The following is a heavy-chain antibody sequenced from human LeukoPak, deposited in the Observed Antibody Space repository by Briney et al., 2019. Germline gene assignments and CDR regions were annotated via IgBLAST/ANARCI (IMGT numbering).Heavy chain of an antibody. Sequence: GESLKISCKASGYSFTNYWIGWVRQMPGKGLEWMGIIYPGNFDTKYSPSFQGQVSISVDKSISTAYLQWSSLKASDTSMYFCARQLVVDSNSAMDFWGQGTLVTVSS. D-gene: IGHD6-6*01. V-gene: IGHV5-51*01. CDR2: IYPGNFDT. CDR1: GYSFTNYW. CDR3: ARQLVVDSNSAMDF. J-gene: IGHJ4*02.